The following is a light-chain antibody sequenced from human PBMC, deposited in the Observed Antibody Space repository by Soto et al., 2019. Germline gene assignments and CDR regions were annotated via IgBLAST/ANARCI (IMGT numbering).Light chain of an antibody. CDR2: GAS. CDR3: QQYARSPWT. J-gene: IGKJ1*01. CDR1: QSVTSNY. Sequence: EIVLTQSPGTLSLSPGERATLSCRASQSVTSNYLAWYQQKPGQAPSLLIYGASARAAGIPDRFSGSGTGTDFALLISGLESADFPVYFCQQYARSPWTFGQGTKVENK. V-gene: IGKV3-20*01.